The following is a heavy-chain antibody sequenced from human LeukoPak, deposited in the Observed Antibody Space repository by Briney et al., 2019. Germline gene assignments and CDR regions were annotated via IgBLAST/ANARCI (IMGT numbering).Heavy chain of an antibody. V-gene: IGHV3-13*01. J-gene: IGHJ3*02. CDR3: ARGVPAYCGGDCYSDAFDI. CDR2: IGTAGDT. Sequence: GGSLRLSCAASGSTFSSYDMHWVRQATGKGLEWVSAIGTAGDTYYPGSVKGRFTISRENAKNSLYLRMNSLRAGDTAVYYCARGVPAYCGGDCYSDAFDIWGQGTMVTVSS. D-gene: IGHD2-21*02. CDR1: GSTFSSYD.